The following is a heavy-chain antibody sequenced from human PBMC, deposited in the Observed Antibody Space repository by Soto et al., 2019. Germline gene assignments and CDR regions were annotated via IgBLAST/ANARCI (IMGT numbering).Heavy chain of an antibody. V-gene: IGHV1-46*01. CDR1: GYTFTSYY. J-gene: IGHJ6*02. D-gene: IGHD3-10*01. CDR3: ARDHGYYGSGSYPNYYYGMDV. CDR2: INPSGGST. Sequence: GASVKVSCKASGYTFTSYYVHWVRQAPGQGLEWMGIINPSGGSTSYAQKFQGRVTMTRDTSTSTVYMELSSLRSEDTAVYYCARDHGYYGSGSYPNYYYGMDVWGQGTTVTVSS.